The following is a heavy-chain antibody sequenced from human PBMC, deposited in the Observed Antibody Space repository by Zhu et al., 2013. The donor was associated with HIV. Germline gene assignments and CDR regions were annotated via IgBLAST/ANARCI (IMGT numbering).Heavy chain of an antibody. D-gene: IGHD4-4*01. CDR1: WVLQWLL. CDR2: INHSGGT. Sequence: QVQLQQWGAGLLKPSETPVPHLRCLWWVLQWLLLELDPPAPGKGLEWIGKINHSGGTNYNPSLKSRVTISVDTSNNQFSLKLSSVTAADTAVYCCARGYGHGTVTFDYWGQGTLVTVSS. J-gene: IGHJ4*02. CDR3: ARGYGHGTVTFDY. V-gene: IGHV4-34*01.